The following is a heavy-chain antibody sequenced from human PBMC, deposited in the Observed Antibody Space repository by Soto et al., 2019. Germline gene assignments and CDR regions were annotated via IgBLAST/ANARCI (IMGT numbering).Heavy chain of an antibody. Sequence: LRLSCAASGFTFSSYGMHWVRQAPGKGLEWVAVIWYDGSNKYYADSVKGRFTISRDNSKNTLYLQMNSLRAEDTAVYYCARDSDDSSGYSFDYWGQGTLVTVSS. CDR1: GFTFSSYG. D-gene: IGHD3-22*01. CDR2: IWYDGSNK. J-gene: IGHJ4*02. V-gene: IGHV3-33*01. CDR3: ARDSDDSSGYSFDY.